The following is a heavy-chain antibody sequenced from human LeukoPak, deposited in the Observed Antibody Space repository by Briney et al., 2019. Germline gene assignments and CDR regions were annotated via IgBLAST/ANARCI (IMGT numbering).Heavy chain of an antibody. CDR2: IYHSGST. D-gene: IGHD5-24*01. CDR3: ARETRWPNRAFDI. V-gene: IGHV4-38-2*02. J-gene: IGHJ3*02. CDR1: GYSISSGYY. Sequence: SETLSLTCTVSGYSISSGYYWGWIRQPPGKGLEWIGSIYHSGSTYYNPSLKSRVTISVDTSKNQFSLKLSSVTAADTAVYYCARETRWPNRAFDIWGQGTMVTVSS.